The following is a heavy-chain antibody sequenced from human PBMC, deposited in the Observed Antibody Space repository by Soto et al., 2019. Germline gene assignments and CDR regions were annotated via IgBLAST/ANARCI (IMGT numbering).Heavy chain of an antibody. CDR1: EGTSVGPAGC. V-gene: IGHV4-31*03. CDR3: ARVLESYCYCYSGTEF. J-gene: IGHJ6*02. CDR2: IYYSGST. D-gene: IGHD3-3*01. Sequence: SYSVSEGTSVGPAGCWSCIRKHPGKGLEWIGYIYYSGSTYYNPSLKSRVTISVDTSKNQFSLKLSSVTAADTAVYFCARVLESYCYCYSGTEFRVHRTTVTVSS.